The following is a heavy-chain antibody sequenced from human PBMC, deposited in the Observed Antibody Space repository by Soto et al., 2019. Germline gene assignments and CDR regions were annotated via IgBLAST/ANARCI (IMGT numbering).Heavy chain of an antibody. CDR3: AKGPPRFGVGGTLYYFDY. CDR2: ISGGGGGT. D-gene: IGHD1-26*01. J-gene: IGHJ4*02. V-gene: IGHV3-23*01. Sequence: EVQVLESGGGLVQPGGSLRLSCAASGFIFSNYAMSWVRQAPGKGLQWVSSISGGGGGTYYADSVKGRFTISRDNSKNTLYLQMSSLRAEDTAVYYCAKGPPRFGVGGTLYYFDYWGQGTLVTVSS. CDR1: GFIFSNYA.